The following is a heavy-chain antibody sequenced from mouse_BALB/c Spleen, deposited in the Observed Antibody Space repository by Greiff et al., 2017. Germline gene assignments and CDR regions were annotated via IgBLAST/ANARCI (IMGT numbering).Heavy chain of an antibody. V-gene: IGHV5-4*02. CDR1: GFTFSDYY. CDR3: AREGMYGNYVVDY. D-gene: IGHD2-10*02. CDR2: ISDGGSYT. Sequence: DVMLVESGGGLVKPGGSLKLSCAASGFTFSDYYMYWVRQTPEKRLEWVATISDGGSYTYYPDSVKGRFTISRDNAKNNLYLQMSSLKSEDTAMYYCAREGMYGNYVVDYWGQGTTLTVSS. J-gene: IGHJ2*01.